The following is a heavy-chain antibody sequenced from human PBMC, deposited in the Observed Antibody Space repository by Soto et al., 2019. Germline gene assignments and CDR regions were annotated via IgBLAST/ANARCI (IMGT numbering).Heavy chain of an antibody. CDR3: ARDSGSGSYYSNFDY. J-gene: IGHJ4*02. Sequence: GGSLRLSCAASGFTFSSYWMSWVRQAPGKGLEWVANIKQDGSEKYYVDSVKGRFTISRDNAKNSLYLQMNSLRAEDTAVYYCARDSGSGSYYSNFDYWGQGTLVTVSS. CDR1: GFTFSSYW. V-gene: IGHV3-7*05. CDR2: IKQDGSEK. D-gene: IGHD3-10*01.